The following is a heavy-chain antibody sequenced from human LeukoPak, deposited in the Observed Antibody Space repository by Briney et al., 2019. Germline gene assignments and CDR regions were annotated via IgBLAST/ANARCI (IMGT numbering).Heavy chain of an antibody. CDR1: GFTFSSYA. J-gene: IGHJ4*02. V-gene: IGHV3-23*01. CDR3: AKAGDRNYFDY. D-gene: IGHD3-22*01. CDR2: ISPTGDGA. Sequence: GPLRLSCAASGFTFSSYALHWVRQAPGKGLEWVSGISPTGDGAYYADSVKGRFSISRDNSRNTLYVHMNSLRAEDTAVYYCAKAGDRNYFDYWGQGAPVTVSS.